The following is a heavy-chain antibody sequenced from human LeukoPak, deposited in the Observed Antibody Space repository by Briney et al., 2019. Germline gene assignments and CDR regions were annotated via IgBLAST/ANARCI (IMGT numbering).Heavy chain of an antibody. Sequence: PGRSLRLSCAASGFIFSNYGMNWVRQAPGKGLEWVAIISFDGRNGYYADSVKGRFTISRDNSKNTLYLQMNSLRAEDTAVYYCAKDHRTYYDYVWGSYCDYWGQGTLVTVSS. CDR2: ISFDGRNG. D-gene: IGHD3-16*01. CDR1: GFIFSNYG. J-gene: IGHJ4*02. CDR3: AKDHRTYYDYVWGSYCDY. V-gene: IGHV3-30*18.